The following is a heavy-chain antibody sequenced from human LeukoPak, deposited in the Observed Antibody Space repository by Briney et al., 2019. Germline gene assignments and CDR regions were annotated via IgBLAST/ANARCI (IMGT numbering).Heavy chain of an antibody. J-gene: IGHJ4*02. CDR3: ARGKSGFAYFDS. CDR2: ITSSSSTI. CDR1: GFTFSSNS. V-gene: IGHV3-48*02. D-gene: IGHD3-10*01. Sequence: GGSLRLSCAASGFTFSSNSMNWVRQAPGKGPEWLSYITSSSSTIYYANSVKGRFTISRDNAKNSLYLQMNSLRDEDTAVYYCARGKSGFAYFDSWGQGTLVTVS.